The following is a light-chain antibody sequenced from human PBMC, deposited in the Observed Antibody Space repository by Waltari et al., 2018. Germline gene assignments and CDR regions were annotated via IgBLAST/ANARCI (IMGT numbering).Light chain of an antibody. Sequence: EIVMTQSPATLSVSPGERATLPCRASQSVNNNLAWYQQKPGQAPRLLIYGASTRATGIPARFSGSGSGTEFTLTISSMQSEDFAIYFCQQYNNWLSWTFGQGTKVEIK. CDR2: GAS. V-gene: IGKV3-15*01. J-gene: IGKJ1*01. CDR1: QSVNNN. CDR3: QQYNNWLSWT.